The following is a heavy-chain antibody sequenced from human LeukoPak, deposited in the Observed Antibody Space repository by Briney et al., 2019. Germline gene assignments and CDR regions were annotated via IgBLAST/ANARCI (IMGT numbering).Heavy chain of an antibody. V-gene: IGHV3-30-3*01. D-gene: IGHD6-6*01. CDR1: GFTFSSYA. Sequence: PGGSLRLSCAASGFTFSSYAMHWVRQAPGKGLEWVAVISYDGSNKYYADSVKGRFTISRDNSKNTLYLQMNSLRAEDTAVYYCASSIVAVATGIEYWGQGTLVTVSS. CDR3: ASSIVAVATGIEY. CDR2: ISYDGSNK. J-gene: IGHJ4*02.